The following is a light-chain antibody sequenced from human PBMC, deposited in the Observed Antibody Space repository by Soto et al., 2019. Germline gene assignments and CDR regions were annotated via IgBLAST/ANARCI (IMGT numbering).Light chain of an antibody. CDR1: SSNIGNNY. Sequence: QSVLTQPPSVSAAPGQTVTISCSGSSSNIGNNYVSWYQQLPGTAPKLLIYDNNKRPSGIPDRISASKSGTSATLGITGLQTEDEADYYCGTWDSSLSAVVFGGGTKLTVL. J-gene: IGLJ2*01. CDR3: GTWDSSLSAVV. V-gene: IGLV1-51*01. CDR2: DNN.